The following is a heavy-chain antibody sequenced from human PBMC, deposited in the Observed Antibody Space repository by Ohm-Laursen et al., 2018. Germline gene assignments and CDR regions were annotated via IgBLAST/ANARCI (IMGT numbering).Heavy chain of an antibody. CDR2: IWFDGSNA. Sequence: SLRLSCTASGFTFSSYGIHWVRQAPGKGLEWVAVIWFDGSNAFYGDSVKGRFTISRDNSKNTQYTQMNSLRGEDTAVYFCARGNGHSYSYLDYWGQGTLVTVSS. CDR3: ARGNGHSYSYLDY. D-gene: IGHD5-18*01. J-gene: IGHJ4*02. CDR1: GFTFSSYG. V-gene: IGHV3-33*01.